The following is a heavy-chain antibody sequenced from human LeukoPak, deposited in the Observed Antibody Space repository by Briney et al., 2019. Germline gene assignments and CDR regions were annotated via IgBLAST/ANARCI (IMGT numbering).Heavy chain of an antibody. J-gene: IGHJ5*02. CDR1: GGSISSSSYY. CDR3: ARCGPYDYYGSGSYPFDP. Sequence: SETLSLTCTVSGGSISSSSYYWGWIRQPPGKGLEWIGSIYYSGSTYYNPSLKSRVTISVDTSKNQFSLKLSSVTAADTAVYYCARCGPYDYYGSGSYPFDPWGQGTLVTVSS. D-gene: IGHD3-10*01. V-gene: IGHV4-39*07. CDR2: IYYSGST.